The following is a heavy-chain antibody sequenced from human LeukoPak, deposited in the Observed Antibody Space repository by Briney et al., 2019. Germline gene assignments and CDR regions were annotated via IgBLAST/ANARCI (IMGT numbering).Heavy chain of an antibody. Sequence: SETLSLTCTVSGVSISSYYWSWIRQPPGKGLEWIGYIYYSGSTNYNPSLKSRVTISVDTSKNQFSLKLSSVTAADTAVYYCARARRIGFDWFDPWGQGTLVTVSS. D-gene: IGHD3-3*01. CDR2: IYYSGST. CDR3: ARARRIGFDWFDP. J-gene: IGHJ5*02. CDR1: GVSISSYY. V-gene: IGHV4-59*01.